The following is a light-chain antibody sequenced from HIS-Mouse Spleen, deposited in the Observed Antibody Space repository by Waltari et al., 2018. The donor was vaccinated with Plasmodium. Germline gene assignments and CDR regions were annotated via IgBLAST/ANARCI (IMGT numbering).Light chain of an antibody. Sequence: SYELTQPPSVSVSPGQTASNTCPGTALPKKYAYSSQQKSGQAPVLVIYEDSKRPSGIPERFSGSSSGTMATLTISGAQVEDEADYYCYSTDSSGNHRVFGGGTKLTVL. CDR1: ALPKKY. CDR3: YSTDSSGNHRV. CDR2: EDS. V-gene: IGLV3-10*01. J-gene: IGLJ3*02.